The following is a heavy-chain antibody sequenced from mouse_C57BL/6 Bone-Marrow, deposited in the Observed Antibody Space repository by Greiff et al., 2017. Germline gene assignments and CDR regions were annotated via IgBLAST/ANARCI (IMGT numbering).Heavy chain of an antibody. D-gene: IGHD4-1*01. Sequence: QVQLQQSGAELARPGASVKLSCKASGYTFTSYGISWVKQRTGQGLEWIGEIYPRSGNTYYNEKFKGKATLTADKSSSTAYMELRSLTSEDSAVYFCARINWVGFDYWGQGTTRTVSS. J-gene: IGHJ2*01. V-gene: IGHV1-81*01. CDR3: ARINWVGFDY. CDR2: IYPRSGNT. CDR1: GYTFTSYG.